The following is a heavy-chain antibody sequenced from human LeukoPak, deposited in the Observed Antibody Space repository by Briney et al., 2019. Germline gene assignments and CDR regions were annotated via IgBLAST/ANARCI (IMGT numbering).Heavy chain of an antibody. D-gene: IGHD6-13*01. J-gene: IGHJ1*01. CDR1: GFTFSSYS. CDR2: ISSSSSYI. V-gene: IGHV3-21*01. CDR3: ARASSWYGGGFQH. Sequence: PGGSLRLSCAASGFTFSSYSINWVRQAPGKGPEWVSSISSSSSYIYYADSVKGRFTISRDNAKNSLYLQMNSLRAEDTAVYYCARASSWYGGGFQHWGQGTLVTVSS.